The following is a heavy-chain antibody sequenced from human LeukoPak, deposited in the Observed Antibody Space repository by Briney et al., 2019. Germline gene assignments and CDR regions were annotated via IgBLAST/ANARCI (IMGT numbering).Heavy chain of an antibody. CDR3: ARGSRWFGELEEN. CDR2: IDPNSGDT. Sequence: ASVKVSCKASGYAFIGYYIHLVRQAPGQGLEWVGRIDPNSGDTNCAQKFQGRVTITRDTSISTAYMELSRLTSDDTAMYYCARGSRWFGELEENWGQGTLVTVSS. J-gene: IGHJ4*02. CDR1: GYAFIGYY. V-gene: IGHV1-2*06. D-gene: IGHD3-10*01.